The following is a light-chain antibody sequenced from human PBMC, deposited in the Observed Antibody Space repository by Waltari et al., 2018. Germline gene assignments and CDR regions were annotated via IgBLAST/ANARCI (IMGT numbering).Light chain of an antibody. J-gene: IGLJ2*01. V-gene: IGLV2-11*01. CDR3: CSYAGSFVV. CDR1: SSDVGGYNY. Sequence: QSALTQPRSVSGSPGQSVTISCTGTSSDVGGYNYVSWYQQHPGKAPKLMIYDVSKRPAGVPGRFSGSKAGNTASLTISGLQAEDEADYYCCSYAGSFVVFGGGTKLTVL. CDR2: DVS.